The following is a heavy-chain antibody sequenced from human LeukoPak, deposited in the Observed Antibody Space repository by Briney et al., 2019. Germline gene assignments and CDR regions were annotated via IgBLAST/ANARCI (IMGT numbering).Heavy chain of an antibody. CDR2: INHSGST. CDR1: GGSISTYY. CDR3: ARGLYYYDSSGYYNY. J-gene: IGHJ4*02. V-gene: IGHV4-34*01. D-gene: IGHD3-22*01. Sequence: PSETLSLTCIVSGGSISTYYWNWIRQPPGKGLEWIGEINHSGSTNYNPSLKSRVTISVDTSKNQFSLKLSSVTAADTAVYYCARGLYYYDSSGYYNYWGQGTLVTVSS.